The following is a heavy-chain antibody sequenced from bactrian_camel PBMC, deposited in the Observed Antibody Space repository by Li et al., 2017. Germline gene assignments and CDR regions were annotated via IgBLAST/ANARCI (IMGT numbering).Heavy chain of an antibody. CDR1: GYTYTPYC. CDR2: IDSNGVT. Sequence: QLVESGGGSVQTGGSLKLSCAAHGYTYTPYCMGWYRQGPGKEREVVADIDSNGVTTYADSVKGRFTISKDNAKNTLYLQMSNLTPEDAAMYYCAAALSSMTALQGLALAREGYDGMDYRGQGTQVTVS. D-gene: IGHD4*01. J-gene: IGHJ7*01. V-gene: IGHV3S53*01.